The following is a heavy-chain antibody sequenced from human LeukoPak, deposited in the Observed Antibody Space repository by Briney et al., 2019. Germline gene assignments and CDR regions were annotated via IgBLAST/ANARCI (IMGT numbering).Heavy chain of an antibody. V-gene: IGHV4-31*03. Sequence: SETLSLTCTVSGGSISSGGYYWSWIRQHPGKGLEWIGYIYYSGSTYYNPSLKSRVTISIDTSKNQFSLKLSSVTAADTAVYYCARDKVGAMVRPYYYGMDVWGQGTTVTVSS. D-gene: IGHD3-10*01. CDR1: GGSISSGGYY. J-gene: IGHJ6*02. CDR3: ARDKVGAMVRPYYYGMDV. CDR2: IYYSGST.